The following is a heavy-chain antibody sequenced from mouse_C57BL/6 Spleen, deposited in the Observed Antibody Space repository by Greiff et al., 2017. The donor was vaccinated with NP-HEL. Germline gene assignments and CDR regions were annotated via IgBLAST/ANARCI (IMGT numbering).Heavy chain of an antibody. Sequence: VQLQQPGAELVKPGASVKLSCKASGYTFTSYWMHWVKQRPGQGLEWIGMIHPNSGSTNYNEKFKSKATLTVDKSSSTAYMQLSSLTSEDSAVYYCARGIYYDYAGFAYWGQGTLVTVSA. V-gene: IGHV1-64*01. D-gene: IGHD2-4*01. CDR3: ARGIYYDYAGFAY. CDR1: GYTFTSYW. CDR2: IHPNSGST. J-gene: IGHJ3*01.